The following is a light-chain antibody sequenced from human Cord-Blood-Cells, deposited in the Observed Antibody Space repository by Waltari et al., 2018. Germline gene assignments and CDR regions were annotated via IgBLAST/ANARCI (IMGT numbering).Light chain of an antibody. V-gene: IGKV1-33*01. J-gene: IGKJ3*01. Sequence: DIQMTQSPSSLSAFVGDRVPITCQASQDISNYLNWYQQKPGKAPKLLIYDASNLETGDPSRFSGSGSGTDFTFTISSLQPEDIATYYCQQYDNLPFTFGPGTKVDIK. CDR2: DAS. CDR1: QDISNY. CDR3: QQYDNLPFT.